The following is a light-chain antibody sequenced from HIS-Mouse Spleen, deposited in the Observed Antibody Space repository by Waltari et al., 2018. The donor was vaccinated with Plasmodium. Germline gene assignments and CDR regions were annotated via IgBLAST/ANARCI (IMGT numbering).Light chain of an antibody. Sequence: AIRMTQSPSSFSASKGDRVTINCRASQGISSHLTWYQQKPGKAPKLLIFAASTLQSGVPSRFIGSGSGTEFTLTISCLQSEDVATYYCQQYYSYLLTFGGGTKVEIK. CDR3: QQYYSYLLT. V-gene: IGKV1-8*01. CDR2: AAS. CDR1: QGISSH. J-gene: IGKJ4*01.